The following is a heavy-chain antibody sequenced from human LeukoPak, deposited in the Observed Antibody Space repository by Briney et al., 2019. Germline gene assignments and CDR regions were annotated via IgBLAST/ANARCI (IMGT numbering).Heavy chain of an antibody. D-gene: IGHD2-2*01. Sequence: PSETLSLTCTVSGGSISSGSYYWSWIRQPPGKGLEWIGTIYYSGSTYYNPSLKSRVTISVDTSNDHFSLKLSSVTAADTAVYYCATYCSTTSCPHRRAFDIWGQGTMVTVSS. V-gene: IGHV4-39*02. CDR3: ATYCSTTSCPHRRAFDI. CDR1: GGSISSGSYY. J-gene: IGHJ3*02. CDR2: IYYSGST.